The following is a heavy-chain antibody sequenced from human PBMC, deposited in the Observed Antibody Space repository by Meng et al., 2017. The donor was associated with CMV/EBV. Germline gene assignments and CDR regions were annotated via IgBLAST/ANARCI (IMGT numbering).Heavy chain of an antibody. J-gene: IGHJ4*02. V-gene: IGHV3-15*01. D-gene: IGHD2-2*01. Sequence: GGSLRLSCAASGFTSSTAWMSWVRQAPGQGLEWVGRIKSNIDGGTTDYAAPVKGRFTISRDDSQNTLFLQMDSLKTEDTATYYCTTPGCSSTTCYTRLSYWGQGTVVTVSS. CDR3: TTPGCSSTTCYTRLSY. CDR1: GFTSSTAW. CDR2: IKSNIDGGTT.